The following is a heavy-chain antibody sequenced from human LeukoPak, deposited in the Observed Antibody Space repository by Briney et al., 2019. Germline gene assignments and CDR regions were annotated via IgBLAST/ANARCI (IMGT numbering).Heavy chain of an antibody. D-gene: IGHD6-13*01. V-gene: IGHV4-34*01. Sequence: PSETLSLTCAVYGGSFSGYYWSWIRQPPGKGLEWIGEIDHSGRTNSNPSLKSRVTISVDMSKNQFSLRLSSVTAADTAVYYCARKSIVTAGRKLYDYWDQGTLVTVSP. CDR2: IDHSGRT. J-gene: IGHJ4*02. CDR1: GGSFSGYY. CDR3: ARKSIVTAGRKLYDY.